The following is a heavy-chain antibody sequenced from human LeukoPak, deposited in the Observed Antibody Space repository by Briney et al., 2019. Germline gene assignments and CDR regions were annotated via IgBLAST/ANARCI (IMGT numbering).Heavy chain of an antibody. CDR2: ISWNSGSI. Sequence: GGSPRLSCAASGFTFDDYAMHWVRQAPGKGLEWVSGISWNSGSIGYADSVKGRFTISRDNAKNSLYLQMNSLRAEDTALYYCAKDIGQGSSWKSGYFDYWGQGTLVTVSS. D-gene: IGHD6-13*01. V-gene: IGHV3-9*01. CDR3: AKDIGQGSSWKSGYFDY. CDR1: GFTFDDYA. J-gene: IGHJ4*02.